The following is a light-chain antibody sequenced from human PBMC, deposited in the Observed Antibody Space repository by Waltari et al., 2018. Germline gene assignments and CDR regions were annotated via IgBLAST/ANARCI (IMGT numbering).Light chain of an antibody. CDR2: DTS. CDR3: QQYDHVPYT. Sequence: DIQMTQSLSSLSASVGDRVTITCQASQDITNFLNWYQQKPGKAPKLLIYDTSNLETGVPLRFSGSGSGTHFTLTITSLRPEDIATYYCQQYDHVPYTFGQGTRVEIK. J-gene: IGKJ2*01. V-gene: IGKV1-33*01. CDR1: QDITNF.